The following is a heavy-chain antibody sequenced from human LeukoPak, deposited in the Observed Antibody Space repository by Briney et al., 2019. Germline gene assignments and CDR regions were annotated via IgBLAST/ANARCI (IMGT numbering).Heavy chain of an antibody. CDR2: NRGSGGST. CDR3: AKTVLDYDILRAPVDY. D-gene: IGHD3-9*01. CDR1: GLTFRLYA. J-gene: IGHJ4*02. Sequence: GGSLRLSCAACGLTFRLYAMRWARHASGKGLECVSANRGSGGSTYYADSVKGRFTISRDNSKNTLYLQMTGLRAEDTAVYYCAKTVLDYDILRAPVDYWGQGTLVTVSS. V-gene: IGHV3-23*01.